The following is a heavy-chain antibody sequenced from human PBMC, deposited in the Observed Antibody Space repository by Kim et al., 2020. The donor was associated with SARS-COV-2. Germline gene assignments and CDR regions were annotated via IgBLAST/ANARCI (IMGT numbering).Heavy chain of an antibody. Sequence: SETLSLTCGVSSDSFSRYSWFWIRQPPGKGLEWIGDIYDGGVTTYNPSLKSRVTISVDTSKNQFSLKMNSMTAADTAVYFCATYYIAVRGDFDDWGQGTPATVSS. CDR1: SDSFSRYS. CDR2: IYDGGVT. CDR3: ATYYIAVRGDFDD. D-gene: IGHD6-19*01. V-gene: IGHV4-34*01. J-gene: IGHJ4*02.